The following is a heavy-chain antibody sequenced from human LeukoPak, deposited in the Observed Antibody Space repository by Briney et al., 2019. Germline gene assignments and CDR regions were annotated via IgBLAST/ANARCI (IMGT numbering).Heavy chain of an antibody. CDR3: ARESTVTTYFDY. CDR2: ISAYNGNT. D-gene: IGHD4-17*01. V-gene: IGHV1-18*04. J-gene: IGHJ4*02. Sequence: GASVKVSCKASGYTFTSYGISWVRQAPGQGLEWMGWISAYNGNTNYAQKLQGRVTMTTDTSTSTAYMELRCVRSDDTAVNDCARESTVTTYFDYWGQGSLVTVSS. CDR1: GYTFTSYG.